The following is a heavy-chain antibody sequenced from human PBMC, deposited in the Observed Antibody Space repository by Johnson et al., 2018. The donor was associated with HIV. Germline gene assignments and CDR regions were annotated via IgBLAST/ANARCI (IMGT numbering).Heavy chain of an antibody. J-gene: IGHJ3*02. Sequence: QMLLVESGGGLVQPGGSLRLSCAASGFTFSSYAMNWVRQAPGKGLEWVAVIWYDGSNNYYADSVKGRFTISRDNSKNTLYLQMNSLRAEDTAVYYCAREVDYAVNTQHLDAFDIWGQGTMVTVSS. D-gene: IGHD4-17*01. V-gene: IGHV3-33*08. CDR2: IWYDGSNN. CDR1: GFTFSSYA. CDR3: AREVDYAVNTQHLDAFDI.